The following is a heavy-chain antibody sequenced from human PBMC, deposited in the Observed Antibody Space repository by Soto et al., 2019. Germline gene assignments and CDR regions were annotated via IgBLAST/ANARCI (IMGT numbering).Heavy chain of an antibody. CDR1: GGTFSSAT. D-gene: IGHD6-13*01. CDR3: ARDRTLSSNTWPLDY. J-gene: IGHJ4*02. Sequence: QVQLVQAGAEVKKPGSSVKVSCKASGGTFSSATISWVRQAPGQGLEWMGGTIPTLDSANYAQKFQGRGTISADQSTSTSYLELSSLRSDDTAVYYCARDRTLSSNTWPLDYWGQGTLVTVSS. V-gene: IGHV1-69*01. CDR2: TIPTLDSA.